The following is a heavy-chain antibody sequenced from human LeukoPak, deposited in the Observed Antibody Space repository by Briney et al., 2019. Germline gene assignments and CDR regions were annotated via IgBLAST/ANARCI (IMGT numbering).Heavy chain of an antibody. CDR1: GGSISRSNW. Sequence: SETLSLTCAVSGGSISRSNWWSWVRQPPGKGLEWIGEIYHSGSTNYNPSLKSRVTISVDKSKNQFSLKLSSVTAADTAVYYCASPSGSYFGAFDIWGQGTMVTVSS. CDR2: IYHSGST. J-gene: IGHJ3*02. CDR3: ASPSGSYFGAFDI. D-gene: IGHD1-26*01. V-gene: IGHV4-4*02.